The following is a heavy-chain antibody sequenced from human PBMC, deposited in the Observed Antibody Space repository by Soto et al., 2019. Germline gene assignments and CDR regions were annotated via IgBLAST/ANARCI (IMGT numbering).Heavy chain of an antibody. CDR1: GDTFSTYA. J-gene: IGHJ4*02. D-gene: IGHD6-19*01. Sequence: SVKVSCKASGDTFSTYAISWVRQAPGQGLEWMGGIIPIFGTANYAQKFQGRVTITADKSTSTAYMELSSLRSEDTAVYYCARDSSGHFDYWDQGTLVTVSS. CDR3: ARDSSGHFDY. V-gene: IGHV1-69*06. CDR2: IIPIFGTA.